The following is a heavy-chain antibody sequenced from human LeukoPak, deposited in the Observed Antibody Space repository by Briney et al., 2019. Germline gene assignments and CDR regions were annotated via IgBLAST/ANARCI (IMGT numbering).Heavy chain of an antibody. CDR2: ISGSGGST. CDR1: GFTFSTYG. D-gene: IGHD1-26*01. J-gene: IGHJ4*02. CDR3: AKDRLGAMMYFDY. V-gene: IGHV3-23*01. Sequence: GGSLRLSCEASGFTFSTYGMSWVRQAPGKGLEWVSAISGSGGSTYYADSVKGRVTISRDNSKNTLYLQVNSLRVEDTAVYYCAKDRLGAMMYFDYWGQGTLVTVSS.